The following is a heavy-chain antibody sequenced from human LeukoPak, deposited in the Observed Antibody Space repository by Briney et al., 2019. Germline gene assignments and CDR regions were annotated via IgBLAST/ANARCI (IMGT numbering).Heavy chain of an antibody. D-gene: IGHD4-17*01. J-gene: IGHJ6*03. CDR2: IIPIFGTA. CDR3: ARARYVGDFLYYYMDV. CDR1: GGTFSSYA. Sequence: GSSVKVSCKASGGTFSSYAISWVRQAPGQGLEWVGGIIPIFGTANYAQKFQGRVTITTDESTSTAYMELSSLRSEDTAVYYCARARYVGDFLYYYMDVWGKGTTVTVSS. V-gene: IGHV1-69*05.